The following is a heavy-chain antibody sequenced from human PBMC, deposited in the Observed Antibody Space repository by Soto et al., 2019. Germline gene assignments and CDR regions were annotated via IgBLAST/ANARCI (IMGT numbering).Heavy chain of an antibody. CDR2: IYPGDSDT. CDR1: GYSFTHKW. V-gene: IGHV5-51*01. CDR3: VRRDRSGWFDAFDV. J-gene: IGHJ3*01. D-gene: IGHD6-19*01. Sequence: DSLTISCKGYGYSFTHKWIGLVRQMPGKGLEWMGVIYPGDSDTKYSPSFQGHVTISVDKSISTAYLQWSSLKASDSALYYCVRRDRSGWFDAFDVWGQGTMVTVS.